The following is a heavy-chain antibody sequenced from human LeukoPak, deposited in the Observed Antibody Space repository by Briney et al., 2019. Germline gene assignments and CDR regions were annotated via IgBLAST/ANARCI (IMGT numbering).Heavy chain of an antibody. V-gene: IGHV3-9*01. CDR3: AKEKSRYYYYGMDG. CDR1: GFTFYDYD. Sequence: GGSLRLSCAASGFTFYDYDMRWVRQAPGKGVERVSGISWNSGSIVYADSVKGRFTISRDNAKNSLYLQMNSLRAEDTALYYCAKEKSRYYYYGMDGWGQGTTVTVSS. J-gene: IGHJ6*02. CDR2: ISWNSGSI.